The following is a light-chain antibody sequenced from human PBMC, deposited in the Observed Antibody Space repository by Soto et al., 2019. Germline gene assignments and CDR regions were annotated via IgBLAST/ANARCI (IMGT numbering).Light chain of an antibody. CDR3: QQYTNWPKT. CDR2: GVY. V-gene: IGKV3D-15*01. Sequence: EIVMTQSPTILSVSPGERATLSCRASQSVSSNLAWYQQKPGQAPRLLIYGVYTRAPGIPARFSGSGSGTEFTLTISSLQSEDFAVYYCQQYTNWPKTFGQGTKVDIK. J-gene: IGKJ1*01. CDR1: QSVSSN.